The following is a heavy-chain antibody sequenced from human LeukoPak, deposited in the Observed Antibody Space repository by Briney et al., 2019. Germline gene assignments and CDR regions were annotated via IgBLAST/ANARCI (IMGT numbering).Heavy chain of an antibody. Sequence: GGSLRLSCAASGFTFSDYYMTWIRQAPGQGLGWISYVSGSDENKYYAGSVRGRFATSRDNAEKSLFLQMSNVRAEDTAVYYCARAGLGGHYIDYWGQGTLVTVSS. J-gene: IGHJ4*02. V-gene: IGHV3-11*01. D-gene: IGHD2-15*01. CDR2: VSGSDENK. CDR3: ARAGLGGHYIDY. CDR1: GFTFSDYY.